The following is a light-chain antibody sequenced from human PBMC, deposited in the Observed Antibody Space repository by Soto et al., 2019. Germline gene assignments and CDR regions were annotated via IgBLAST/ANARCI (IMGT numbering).Light chain of an antibody. J-gene: IGKJ1*01. CDR2: GAS. V-gene: IGKV3-15*01. Sequence: EIVMTQSPATLSVSPGERATLSCRASQSVSSDLAWYHQKPGQAPRLLIYGASTRATGIPARFSGSGSGTEFTLAISSLEPEDFAVYYCQQRDIWPWTFGQGTKVDIK. CDR3: QQRDIWPWT. CDR1: QSVSSD.